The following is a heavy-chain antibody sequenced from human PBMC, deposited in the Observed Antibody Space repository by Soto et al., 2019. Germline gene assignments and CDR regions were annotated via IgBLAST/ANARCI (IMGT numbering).Heavy chain of an antibody. CDR1: GYTFTSYG. J-gene: IGHJ6*03. Sequence: QVQLVQSGAEVKKPGASVKVSCKASGYTFTSYGISWVRQAPGQGLEWMGWISAYNGNTNYAQKLQGRVTMTTDTSTSTAYMELRSLRSDDTAVYYCAGDTGTTGTYYYYYMDVWGKGTTVTVSS. CDR3: AGDTGTTGTYYYYYMDV. V-gene: IGHV1-18*01. D-gene: IGHD1-1*01. CDR2: ISAYNGNT.